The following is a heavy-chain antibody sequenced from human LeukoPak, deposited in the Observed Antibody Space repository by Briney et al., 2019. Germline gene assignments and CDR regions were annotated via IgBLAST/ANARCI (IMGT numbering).Heavy chain of an antibody. V-gene: IGHV1-8*01. CDR1: GYTFTSYD. CDR3: ARGGYSSGWYSSEIDY. CDR2: MNPNSGNT. Sequence: GASVKVSCKASGYTFTSYDINWVRQATGQGLEWMGWMNPNSGNTGYAQKFQGRVTMTRNTSISTAYMELSSLRSEDTAVYYCARGGYSSGWYSSEIDYWGQGTLVTVSS. D-gene: IGHD6-19*01. J-gene: IGHJ4*02.